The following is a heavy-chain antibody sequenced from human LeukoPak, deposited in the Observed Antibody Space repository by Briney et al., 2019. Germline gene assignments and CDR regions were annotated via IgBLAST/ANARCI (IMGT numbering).Heavy chain of an antibody. V-gene: IGHV3-30*18. Sequence: GRSLRLSCAASGFTFSSYGMHWVRQAPGKGLQWVAVISYDGSNKYYADSVKGRFTISRDNSKNTLYLQMNSLRAEDTAVYYCGKEGSAAAVTNGMELLGQGNTVTVSS. D-gene: IGHD6-13*01. CDR2: ISYDGSNK. J-gene: IGHJ6*02. CDR1: GFTFSSYG. CDR3: GKEGSAAAVTNGMEL.